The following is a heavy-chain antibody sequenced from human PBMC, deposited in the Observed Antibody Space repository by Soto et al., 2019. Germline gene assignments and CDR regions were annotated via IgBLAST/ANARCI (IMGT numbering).Heavy chain of an antibody. CDR1: GFTFSGSA. Sequence: SLRLSCAASGFTFSGSAMHWVRQASGKGLEWVGRIRSKANSYATAYAASVKGRFTISRDDSKNTAYLQMNSLKTEDTAVYYCSSHDYGGDWYFDLWGRGTLVTVSS. CDR3: SSHDYGGDWYFDL. CDR2: IRSKANSYAT. V-gene: IGHV3-73*01. J-gene: IGHJ2*01. D-gene: IGHD4-17*01.